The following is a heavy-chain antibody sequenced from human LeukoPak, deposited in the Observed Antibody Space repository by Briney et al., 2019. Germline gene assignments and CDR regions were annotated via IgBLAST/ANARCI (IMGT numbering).Heavy chain of an antibody. CDR1: GFTFSSYW. D-gene: IGHD5-12*01. V-gene: IGHV3-74*01. J-gene: IGHJ4*02. CDR3: ARVQWGSLVAIDY. Sequence: GGSLRLSCAASGFTFSSYWMHWVRQAPGKGLVWVSRIDNYGSSPSYADSVKGRFTISRDNAKNTLYLQMNSLRAEDTAVYYCARVQWGSLVAIDYWGQGTLVTVSS. CDR2: IDNYGSSP.